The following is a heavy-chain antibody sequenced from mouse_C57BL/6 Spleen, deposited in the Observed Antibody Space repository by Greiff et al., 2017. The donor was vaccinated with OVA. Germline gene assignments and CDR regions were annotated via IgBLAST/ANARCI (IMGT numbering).Heavy chain of an antibody. CDR2: IHPNSGST. CDR3: ARYGSSYEGFAY. Sequence: QVQLQQPGAELVKPGASVKLSCKASGYTFTSYWMHWVKQRPGQGLEWIGMIHPNSGSTNYNEKFKSKATLTVDKSSSTAYMQLSSLTSEDSAVYYCARYGSSYEGFAYWGQGTLVTVSA. CDR1: GYTFTSYW. D-gene: IGHD1-1*01. J-gene: IGHJ3*01. V-gene: IGHV1-64*01.